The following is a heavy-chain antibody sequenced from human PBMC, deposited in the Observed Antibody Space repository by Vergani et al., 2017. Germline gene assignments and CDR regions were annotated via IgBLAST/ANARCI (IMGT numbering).Heavy chain of an antibody. Sequence: QVQLQESGPGLVKPSQTLSLTCTVSGASMSSVGYYWTWIRQSAGKRLEWIGDILGSGTANYNPSFQGRVSMSVATSKNQFSLKLSSVTAADTAVYYCAREVAATSVTYYYYYYMDVWGKGTTVTVSS. D-gene: IGHD2-15*01. CDR2: ILGSGTA. CDR3: AREVAATSVTYYYYYYMDV. J-gene: IGHJ6*03. CDR1: GASMSSVGYY. V-gene: IGHV4-61*02.